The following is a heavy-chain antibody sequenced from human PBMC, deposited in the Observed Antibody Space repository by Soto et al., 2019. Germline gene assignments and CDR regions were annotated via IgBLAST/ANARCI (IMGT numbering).Heavy chain of an antibody. J-gene: IGHJ4*02. CDR2: TSYDGNNK. V-gene: IGHV3-30*18. CDR3: EKPGASSRDFDD. Sequence: GGSLRLSCTGSGFTFGNYGMHWVRQAPGKGLEWVASTSYDGNNKYYADSLKGRFTISRDNSKKTLYLQMNSLGPEDTAVYYSEKPGASSRDFDDWGQGALVTVSS. D-gene: IGHD1-26*01. CDR1: GFTFGNYG.